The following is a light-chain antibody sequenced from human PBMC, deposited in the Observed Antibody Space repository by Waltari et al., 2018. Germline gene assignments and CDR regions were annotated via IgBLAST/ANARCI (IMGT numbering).Light chain of an antibody. CDR3: QHRGHWPPDAT. CDR2: GTS. V-gene: IGKV3-11*01. J-gene: IGKJ3*01. CDR1: QSVGSY. Sequence: EIVLTQSPATLSLSPGERATLSCRASQSVGSYLAWYQQKPGQAPRLLIYGTSNRATGIPARFSGSGSGTDFTLAISSLKPEDFAVYYCQHRGHWPPDATFGPGTKVEIK.